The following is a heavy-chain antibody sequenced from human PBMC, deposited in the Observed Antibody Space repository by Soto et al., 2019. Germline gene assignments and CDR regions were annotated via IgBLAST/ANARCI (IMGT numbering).Heavy chain of an antibody. CDR3: ARDKSRWLQIRIDSYYGMDV. CDR1: GGTFSSYA. Sequence: SVKVSCKASGGTFSSYAISWVRQAPGQGLEWMGGIIPIFGTANYAQKFQGRVTITADESTSTAYMELSSLRSEDTAVYYCARDKSRWLQIRIDSYYGMDVWGQGTTVTVSS. V-gene: IGHV1-69*13. J-gene: IGHJ6*02. CDR2: IIPIFGTA. D-gene: IGHD5-12*01.